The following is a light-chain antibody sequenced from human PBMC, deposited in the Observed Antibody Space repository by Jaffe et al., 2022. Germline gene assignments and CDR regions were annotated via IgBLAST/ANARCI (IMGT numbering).Light chain of an antibody. CDR2: AAS. CDR1: QIISTY. J-gene: IGKJ2*01. V-gene: IGKV1-39*01. Sequence: DIQMTQSPSSLSASVGDRITITCRASQIISTYLNWYQHRPGTAPKLLIYAASNLQSGVPSRFSGSGSGTDFTLTISSLQPEDFATYYCQQSYNSPTFGQGTKVEIK. CDR3: QQSYNSPT.